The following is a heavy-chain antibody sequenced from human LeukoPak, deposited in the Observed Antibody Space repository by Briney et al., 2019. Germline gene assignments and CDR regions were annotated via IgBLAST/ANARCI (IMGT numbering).Heavy chain of an antibody. CDR2: IIPIFGTA. CDR1: GGTFSSYA. D-gene: IGHD2-2*01. CDR3: ARARRVVPAAIMHYYYYMDV. J-gene: IGHJ6*03. V-gene: IGHV1-69*13. Sequence: SVKVSCKASGGTFSSYAISWVRQAPGQGLEWMGGIIPIFGTANYAQKFQGRVTITADESTSTAYMELSSLRSEDTAVYYCARARRVVPAAIMHYYYYMDVWGKGTTVTVSS.